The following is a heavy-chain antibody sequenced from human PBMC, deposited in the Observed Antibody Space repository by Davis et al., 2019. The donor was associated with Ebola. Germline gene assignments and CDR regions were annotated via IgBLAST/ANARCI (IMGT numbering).Heavy chain of an antibody. Sequence: PGGSLRLSCAASGFTFSSYAVSWVRQAPGRGLEWVSVLYSGGSTYYADSVKGRFTISRDNSKNTLYLQMNSLRAEDTAVYYCAREGSNEWYGMDVWGQGTTVTVSS. CDR2: LYSGGST. V-gene: IGHV3-53*01. CDR1: GFTFSSYA. J-gene: IGHJ6*02. CDR3: AREGSNEWYGMDV. D-gene: IGHD3-3*01.